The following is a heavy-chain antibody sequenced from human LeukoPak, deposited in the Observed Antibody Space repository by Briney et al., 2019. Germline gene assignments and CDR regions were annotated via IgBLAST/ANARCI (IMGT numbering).Heavy chain of an antibody. CDR1: GYTFTGYY. J-gene: IGHJ4*02. V-gene: IGHV1-2*02. CDR3: ARDPRGYSGYDRFDY. CDR2: INPNSGGT. D-gene: IGHD5-12*01. Sequence: ASVNVSCKASGYTFTGYYMHWVRQAPGQGLEWMGGINPNSGGTNYAQKFQGRVTMTRDTSISTAYMELSRLRSDDTAVYYCARDPRGYSGYDRFDYWGQGTLVTVSS.